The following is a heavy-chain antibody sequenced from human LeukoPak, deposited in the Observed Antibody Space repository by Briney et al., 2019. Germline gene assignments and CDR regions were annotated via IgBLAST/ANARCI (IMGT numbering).Heavy chain of an antibody. D-gene: IGHD3-3*01. CDR3: ARFSLEWFSAFDI. Sequence: SETLSLTCAVSGGSISSSNWWSWVRQPPGKGLGWIGEIYHSGSTNYNPSLKSRVTISVDKSKNQFSLKLSSVTAADTAVYYCARFSLEWFSAFDIWGQGTMVTVSS. CDR1: GGSISSSNW. V-gene: IGHV4-4*02. J-gene: IGHJ3*02. CDR2: IYHSGST.